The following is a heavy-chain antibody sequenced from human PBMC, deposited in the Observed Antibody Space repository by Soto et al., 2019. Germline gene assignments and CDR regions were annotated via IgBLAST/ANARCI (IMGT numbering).Heavy chain of an antibody. V-gene: IGHV3-48*02. CDR3: ARDRPYYDFWSGYPNVDY. CDR2: ISSSSSTI. J-gene: IGHJ4*02. Sequence: GSLRLSCAASGFTFSSYSMNWVRQAPGKGLEWVSYISSSSSTIYYADSVKGRFTISRDNAKNSLYLQMNSLRDEDTAVYYCARDRPYYDFWSGYPNVDYWGQGTLVTVSS. CDR1: GFTFSSYS. D-gene: IGHD3-3*01.